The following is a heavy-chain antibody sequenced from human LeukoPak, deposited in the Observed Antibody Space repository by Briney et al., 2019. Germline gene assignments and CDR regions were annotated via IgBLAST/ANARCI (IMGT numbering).Heavy chain of an antibody. V-gene: IGHV3-23*01. D-gene: IGHD2-2*01. Sequence: PGGSLRLSCAASGFGFSNYAITWVRQAPGKGLEWVSTLNPGAGFAYYADSVKGRFTISRDNSKNTLYLQMNSLRVDDTAVYYCAREQVVVGRGYYGMDVWGQGTTVTVSS. CDR2: LNPGAGFA. CDR1: GFGFSNYA. J-gene: IGHJ6*02. CDR3: AREQVVVGRGYYGMDV.